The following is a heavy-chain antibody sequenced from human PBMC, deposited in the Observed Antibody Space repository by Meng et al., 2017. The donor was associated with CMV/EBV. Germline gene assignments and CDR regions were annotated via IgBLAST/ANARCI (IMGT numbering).Heavy chain of an antibody. CDR1: GYTFTSYG. CDR2: ISAYNGNT. CDR3: ARAWVGEEYYFDY. D-gene: IGHD3-10*01. V-gene: IGHV1-18*01. J-gene: IGHJ4*02. Sequence: QVLLLQVGAELRKPGASVTSSCKAPGYTFTSYGISWVRQAPGQGLEWMGWISAYNGNTNYAQKLQGRVTMTTDTSTSTAYMELRSLRSDDTAVYYCARAWVGEEYYFDYWGQGTLVTVSS.